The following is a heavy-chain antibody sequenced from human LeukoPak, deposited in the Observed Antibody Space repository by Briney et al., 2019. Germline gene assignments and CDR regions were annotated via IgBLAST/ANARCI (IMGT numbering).Heavy chain of an antibody. CDR2: IYYSGTT. CDR1: GGSISSSSYY. Sequence: PSETLSLTCTVSGGSISSSSYYWGWIRQPPGKGLEWIGSIYYSGTTYYNPSLKSRVTISVDTSKNQFSLKLSSVTAADTAVYYCARVEYSSSSYYYYYMDVWGKGTTVTVSS. J-gene: IGHJ6*03. V-gene: IGHV4-39*01. CDR3: ARVEYSSSSYYYYYMDV. D-gene: IGHD6-6*01.